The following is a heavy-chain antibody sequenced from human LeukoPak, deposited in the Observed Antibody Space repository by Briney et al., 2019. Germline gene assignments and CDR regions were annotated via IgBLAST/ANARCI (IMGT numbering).Heavy chain of an antibody. CDR2: NSAYNGNT. D-gene: IGHD6-13*01. J-gene: IGHJ5*02. CDR3: ARYTRIAAALTVFWFDP. Sequence: ASVTVSCKASGYTFTSYGISWVRQAPGQGLEWMGWNSAYNGNTNYAQKLQGRVTMTTDPSTSTAYMELRSLRSDDTAVYYCARYTRIAAALTVFWFDPWGQGTLVTVSS. CDR1: GYTFTSYG. V-gene: IGHV1-18*01.